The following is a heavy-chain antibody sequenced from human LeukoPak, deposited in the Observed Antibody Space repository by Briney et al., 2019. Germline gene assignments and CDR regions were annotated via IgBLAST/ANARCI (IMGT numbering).Heavy chain of an antibody. CDR1: GFTFSSYE. Sequence: GGSLRLSCAASGFTFSSYEMNWVRQAPGKGLEWVSYISSSGSTIYYADSVKGRFTISRDNAKNSLYLQMNSLRAEDTAVYYCARQDYGDFDYWGQGTLDTVSS. J-gene: IGHJ4*02. D-gene: IGHD4-17*01. V-gene: IGHV3-48*03. CDR2: ISSSGSTI. CDR3: ARQDYGDFDY.